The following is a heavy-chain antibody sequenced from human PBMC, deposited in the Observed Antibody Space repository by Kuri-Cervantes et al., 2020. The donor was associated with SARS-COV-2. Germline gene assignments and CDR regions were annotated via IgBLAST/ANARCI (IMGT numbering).Heavy chain of an antibody. CDR3: ARDPSAVVTPPDSDAFDI. CDR2: IYHSGST. D-gene: IGHD4-23*01. Sequence: SEILSLTCAVSGYSISSGYYWGWSRQPPGKGLEWIGSIYHSGSTYYNPSLKSRVTISVDTSKNQLSLWLSSVTAADTAVYYCARDPSAVVTPPDSDAFDIWGQGTMVTVSS. V-gene: IGHV4-38-2*02. J-gene: IGHJ3*02. CDR1: GYSISSGYY.